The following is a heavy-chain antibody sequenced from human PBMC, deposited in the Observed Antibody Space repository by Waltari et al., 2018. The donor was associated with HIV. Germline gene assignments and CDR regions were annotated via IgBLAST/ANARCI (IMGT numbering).Heavy chain of an antibody. CDR3: VRGGATGSSWWGGPRDY. V-gene: IGHV1-46*03. CDR2: INLSGGAT. D-gene: IGHD6-13*01. J-gene: IGHJ4*02. CDR1: GYSFTGYY. Sequence: QPQLAQSGTEVKTHCPSVKVSFTASGYSFTGYYMYWVRQAPGPGLGWMGVINLSGGATSYAQKFQVRVTMTRDSSTSTVYMELSSLRSEDTAIYYGVRGGATGSSWWGGPRDYWGQGTLVTVSS.